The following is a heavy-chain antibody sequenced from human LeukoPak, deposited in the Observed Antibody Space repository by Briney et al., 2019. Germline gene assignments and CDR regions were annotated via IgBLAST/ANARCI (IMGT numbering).Heavy chain of an antibody. CDR2: IKPDGSDQ. D-gene: IGHD4-11*01. Sequence: GGSLRLSCAASGFTFSSYWMSWVRQAPGKGLEWVANIKPDGSDQYYVDPVKGRFTISRDNAKNSLYLQMDSLKPEDTAVYYCTDGTTRDYWGQGTLVTVSS. V-gene: IGHV3-7*01. CDR3: TDGTTRDY. CDR1: GFTFSSYW. J-gene: IGHJ4*02.